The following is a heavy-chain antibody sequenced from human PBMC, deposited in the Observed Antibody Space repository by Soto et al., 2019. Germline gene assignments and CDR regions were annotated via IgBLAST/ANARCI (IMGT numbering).Heavy chain of an antibody. CDR1: GGTFSTSA. V-gene: IGHV1-69*12. CDR3: ARDKDRLQLGGNYYYILDV. D-gene: IGHD1-1*01. Sequence: QVQLVQSGAEVKKPVSSVKVSCKASGGTFSTSAISWVRQAPGQGLEWVGGIMPVFPTPDYAQNFQDRVTITADESTTTAYLELTSLRADDTAMYYCARDKDRLQLGGNYYYILDVWGQGTAITVSS. CDR2: IMPVFPTP. J-gene: IGHJ6*02.